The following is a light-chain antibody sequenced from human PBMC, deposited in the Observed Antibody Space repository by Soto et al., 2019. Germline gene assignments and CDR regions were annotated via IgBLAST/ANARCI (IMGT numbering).Light chain of an antibody. CDR1: GSNIGAGYD. J-gene: IGLJ1*01. CDR3: QSYDSSLSGYV. CDR2: GNS. Sequence: QSVLTQPPSVSGAQGQRVTISSTGSGSNIGAGYDVHWYQQLPGPAPKLLIYGNSNRPSGVPDRFSGSKSGTSASLAITGLQAEDEADYYCQSYDSSLSGYVFGTGTKVTVL. V-gene: IGLV1-40*01.